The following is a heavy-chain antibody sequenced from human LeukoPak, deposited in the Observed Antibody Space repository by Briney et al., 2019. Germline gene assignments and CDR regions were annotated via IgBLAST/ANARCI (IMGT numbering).Heavy chain of an antibody. J-gene: IGHJ4*02. Sequence: SETLSLTCTVSGGSIISRSYYWGWIRQPPGKGLEWIGSINYSGSTYYNPSLKSRVTISVDTSKNQFSQKLSSVTAADTAIYYCARVDIVVVPSASFDSWGQGTLVTVSS. V-gene: IGHV4-39*07. CDR3: ARVDIVVVPSASFDS. D-gene: IGHD2-2*01. CDR2: INYSGST. CDR1: GGSIISRSYY.